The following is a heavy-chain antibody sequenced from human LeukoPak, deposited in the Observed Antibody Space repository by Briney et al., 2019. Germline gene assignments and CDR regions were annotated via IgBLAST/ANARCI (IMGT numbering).Heavy chain of an antibody. CDR2: ISSSSTYI. Sequence: GGSLRLSCAASGFTFTTYSMTWVRQAPGKGLEWVSSISSSSTYIYYADSVKGRFTISRDNTKNSLYLQMNSLRAEDTAVYYCASRYDVLTGMLAYYYYAMDVWGQGTTVTVSS. CDR1: GFTFTTYS. J-gene: IGHJ6*02. CDR3: ASRYDVLTGMLAYYYYAMDV. D-gene: IGHD3-9*01. V-gene: IGHV3-21*01.